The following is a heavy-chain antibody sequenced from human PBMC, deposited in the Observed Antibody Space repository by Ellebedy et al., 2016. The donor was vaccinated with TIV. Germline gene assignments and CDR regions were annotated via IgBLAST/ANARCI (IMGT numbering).Heavy chain of an antibody. Sequence: SQTLSLTXXISGDSVSSNSAAWNWIRQSPSRGLEWLGRTYYRSKWYNDYAVSVKSRININPDTSKNQLSLQLNSVTPEDTAVYYCAREGNRWPYDAFDIWGQGTMVTVSS. CDR1: GDSVSSNSAA. CDR2: TYYRSKWYN. CDR3: AREGNRWPYDAFDI. D-gene: IGHD2-15*01. V-gene: IGHV6-1*01. J-gene: IGHJ3*02.